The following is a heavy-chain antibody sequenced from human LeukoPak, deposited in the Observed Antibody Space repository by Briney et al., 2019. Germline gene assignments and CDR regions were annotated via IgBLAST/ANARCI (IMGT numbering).Heavy chain of an antibody. D-gene: IGHD6-19*01. J-gene: IGHJ4*02. CDR3: ARESESSGWYDY. CDR1: GFMFHDYA. CDR2: ISGDGGST. V-gene: IGHV3-43*02. Sequence: GGSLRLSCAAPGFMFHDYAIHWVRQAPGKGLEWVSLISGDGGSTFYADSVKGRFTISRDNSKNSLYLQMNSLRSDDTALYYCARESESSGWYDYWGQGTLVTSSS.